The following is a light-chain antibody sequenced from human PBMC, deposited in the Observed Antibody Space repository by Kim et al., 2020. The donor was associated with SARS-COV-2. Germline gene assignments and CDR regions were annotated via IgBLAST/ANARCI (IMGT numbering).Light chain of an antibody. J-gene: IGLJ3*02. CDR2: STN. V-gene: IGLV8-61*01. CDR1: SGSISTNYY. CDR3: VLYMGSGISL. Sequence: QTVVTQEPSFSVSPGGTVTLTCGLTSGSISTNYYPTWYQQAPGQAPRTLIYSTNTRSPGVPDRFSGSILGDKAALTITGAQPDDESDYYCVLYMGSGISLFGGGTRLTVL.